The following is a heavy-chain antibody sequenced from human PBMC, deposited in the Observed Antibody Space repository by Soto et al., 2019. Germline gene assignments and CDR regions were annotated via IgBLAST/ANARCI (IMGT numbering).Heavy chain of an antibody. CDR3: ARGTSGWTETHNWFDP. Sequence: SVKVSCKASGGTFSSYAISWVRQAPGQGLEWMGGIIPIFGTANYAQKFQGRVTITADESTSTAYMELSSLRSEDMAVYYCARGTSGWTETHNWFDPWGQGTLVTVSS. V-gene: IGHV1-69*13. J-gene: IGHJ5*02. D-gene: IGHD6-19*01. CDR1: GGTFSSYA. CDR2: IIPIFGTA.